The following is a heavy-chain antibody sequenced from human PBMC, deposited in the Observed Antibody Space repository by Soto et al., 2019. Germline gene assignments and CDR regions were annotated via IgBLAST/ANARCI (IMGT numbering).Heavy chain of an antibody. CDR2: IYYSGST. Sequence: QVQLQESGPGLVKPSQTLSLTCTVSGGSISSGGYYWSWIRQHPGKGLEWIGYIYYSGSTYYNPSPKSRVTLSVDTPQNQFSLKLRSVTAADTAVYYCARAPFSNWFDPWGQGTLVTVSS. D-gene: IGHD3-3*01. V-gene: IGHV4-31*03. CDR1: GGSISSGGYY. CDR3: ARAPFSNWFDP. J-gene: IGHJ5*02.